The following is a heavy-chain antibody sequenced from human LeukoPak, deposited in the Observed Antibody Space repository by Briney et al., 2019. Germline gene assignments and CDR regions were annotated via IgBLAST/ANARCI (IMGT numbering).Heavy chain of an antibody. J-gene: IGHJ4*02. D-gene: IGHD3-16*02. CDR3: ARVATKFQMLYPDF. CDR1: GYTFSDHY. V-gene: IGHV1-2*02. CDR2: INPRTGAT. Sequence: ASVTVSCMTSGYTFSDHYIYGVRQTPKQGVEWMGFINPRTGATYYAENFQGRVTLTRDTSISTAYLELRSDDTAVYYCARVATKFQMLYPDFWGQGSLVTVSS.